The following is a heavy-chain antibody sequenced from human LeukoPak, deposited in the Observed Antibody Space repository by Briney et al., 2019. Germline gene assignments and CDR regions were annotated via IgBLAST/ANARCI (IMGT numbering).Heavy chain of an antibody. Sequence: PGGSLRLSCAASGFTFSSYAMSWVRQAPGKGLEWVSAVSGSGGSTYYADSVKGRFTISRDNSKNTLYLQMNSLRAEDTAVYYCAKDYVLVLAGRNGMDVWGQGTTVTVSS. CDR3: AKDYVLVLAGRNGMDV. J-gene: IGHJ6*02. V-gene: IGHV3-23*01. D-gene: IGHD3-16*01. CDR1: GFTFSSYA. CDR2: VSGSGGST.